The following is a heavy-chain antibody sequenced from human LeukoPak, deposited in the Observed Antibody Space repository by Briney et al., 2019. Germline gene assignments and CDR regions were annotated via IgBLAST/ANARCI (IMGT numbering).Heavy chain of an antibody. J-gene: IGHJ6*02. Sequence: GGSLRLSCAASGFTVSSNYMSWVRQAPGKGLEWVSVIYSGGSTYYADSVKGRFTISRDNSKNTLYLQMNSLRAEDTAVYYCARDRITMVRGNYYYYYGMDVWGQGTTVTVSS. CDR3: ARDRITMVRGNYYYYYGMDV. V-gene: IGHV3-53*01. D-gene: IGHD3-10*01. CDR2: IYSGGST. CDR1: GFTVSSNY.